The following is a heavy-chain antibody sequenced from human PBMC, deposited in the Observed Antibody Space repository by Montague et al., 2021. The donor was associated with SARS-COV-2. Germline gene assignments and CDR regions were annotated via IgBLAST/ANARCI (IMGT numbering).Heavy chain of an antibody. CDR1: GGSFSGYY. CDR3: ARGAPTITMILVVLTGAGWYFDL. J-gene: IGHJ2*01. V-gene: IGHV4-34*01. CDR2: INHSGST. D-gene: IGHD3-22*01. Sequence: SETLSLTCAVHGGSFSGYYWSWIRQPPGKGLEWIGEINHSGSTNYNPSLKSRVSISVDTSKNQFSLKLSSVTAADTAVYYCARGAPTITMILVVLTGAGWYFDLWGRGTLVTVSS.